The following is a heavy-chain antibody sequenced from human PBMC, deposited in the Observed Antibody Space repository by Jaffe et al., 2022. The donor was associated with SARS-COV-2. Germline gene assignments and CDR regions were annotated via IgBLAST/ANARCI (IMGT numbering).Heavy chain of an antibody. V-gene: IGHV1-46*01. CDR1: GYEFTAYY. D-gene: IGHD4-4*01. CDR2: MSPGAGTT. J-gene: IGHJ4*02. CDR3: ARGPTYSLGPTPFDN. Sequence: QVQLVQSGSEVQKPGASVKVSCAASGYEFTAYYIHWVRQAPGQGLEWLGLMSPGAGTTDSPQKFQDRIILTRDLSTNSVHMELRRLTSEDTAVYYCARGPTYSLGPTPFDNWGQGARITVSS.